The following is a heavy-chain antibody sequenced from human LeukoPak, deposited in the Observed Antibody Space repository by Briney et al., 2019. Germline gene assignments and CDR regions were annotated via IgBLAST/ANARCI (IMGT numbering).Heavy chain of an antibody. Sequence: GGPLRLPGLAFGLTFNTFGLSWFGKPPGKGLEWVANIKQDGTEKNYVDSVKGRFTISRDNAKNSLFLQMNDLRAEDTAMYYCARDTPFGGYWGQGSLVTVSS. CDR3: ARDTPFGGY. CDR1: GLTFNTFG. V-gene: IGHV3-7*03. D-gene: IGHD3-16*01. CDR2: IKQDGTEK. J-gene: IGHJ4*02.